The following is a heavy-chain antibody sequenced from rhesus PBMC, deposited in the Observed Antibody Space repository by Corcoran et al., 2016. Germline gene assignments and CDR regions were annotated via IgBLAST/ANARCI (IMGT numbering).Heavy chain of an antibody. Sequence: QVQLQESGPGLVKPSETLSLTCAVSGYSISSRYGWRWVRQSPGKGMEWIGYINGNSEGTKYNPSLKSRLTISKDMSKNQCSLRLTSVTAADTAVYYCARTKGTSSPNRFDVWGPGVLVTVSS. CDR3: ARTKGTSSPNRFDV. CDR2: INGNSEGT. V-gene: IGHV4-127*01. CDR1: GYSISSRYG. D-gene: IGHD1-20*01. J-gene: IGHJ5-1*01.